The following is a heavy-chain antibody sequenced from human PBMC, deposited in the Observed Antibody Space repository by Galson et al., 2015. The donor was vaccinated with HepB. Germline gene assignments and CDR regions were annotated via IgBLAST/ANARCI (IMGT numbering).Heavy chain of an antibody. Sequence: SVKVSCKASGYTFSSYSIAWVRQAPGQGLEWMGWISAYDSSTDYAQKFQGRVIMTTETSTTTAYMELRSLRSDDTAVYYCARGALVVVVGANENNWFDPWGQGTLVTVSS. D-gene: IGHD2-15*01. CDR3: ARGALVVVVGANENNWFDP. J-gene: IGHJ5*02. CDR1: GYTFSSYS. CDR2: ISAYDSST. V-gene: IGHV1-18*01.